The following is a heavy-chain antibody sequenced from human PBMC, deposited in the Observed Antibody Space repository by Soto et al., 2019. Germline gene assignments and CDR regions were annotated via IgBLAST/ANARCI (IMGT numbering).Heavy chain of an antibody. D-gene: IGHD3-22*01. Sequence: QVQLVESGGGVVQPGRSLRLSCAAPGFTFSSDAMHWVRQAPGKGLEWVAVISDDGSNKYYADSVKGRFTISRDNSKNTLYLQMNSLRADDTALYYCAKRHPRGDSSGYYSGFDYWGQGTLVIVSS. CDR3: AKRHPRGDSSGYYSGFDY. J-gene: IGHJ4*02. V-gene: IGHV3-30-3*02. CDR1: GFTFSSDA. CDR2: ISDDGSNK.